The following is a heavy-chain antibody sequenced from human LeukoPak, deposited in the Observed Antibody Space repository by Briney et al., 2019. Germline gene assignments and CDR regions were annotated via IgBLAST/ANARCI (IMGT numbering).Heavy chain of an antibody. V-gene: IGHV3-23*01. J-gene: IGHJ3*02. D-gene: IGHD1-26*01. CDR1: GWTFSSYA. CDR2: ISGSGGST. CDR3: AKDVYSGSFGAFDI. Sequence: PGGSLRLSCAASGWTFSSYAMSWVRQAPGKGLEWISAISGSGGSTYYADSVKGRFTISRDNSKNTLYLQMNSLRAEATAVYYCAKDVYSGSFGAFDIWGQGTMVTVSS.